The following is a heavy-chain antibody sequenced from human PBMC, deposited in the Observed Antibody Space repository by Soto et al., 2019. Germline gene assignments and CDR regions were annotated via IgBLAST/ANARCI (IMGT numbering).Heavy chain of an antibody. CDR3: ARGGYNFDS. CDR2: IYYSGNT. V-gene: IGHV4-59*01. D-gene: IGHD5-18*01. J-gene: IGHJ4*02. Sequence: PSETLSLTCTVSGGSIGTYYWSWIRQPPGKGLEWIGYIYYSGNTNYSPSLKRRLTMSVDTSNQFSLKMNSVTAEDTAVYYCARGGYNFDSWGQGTLVTVSS. CDR1: GGSIGTYY.